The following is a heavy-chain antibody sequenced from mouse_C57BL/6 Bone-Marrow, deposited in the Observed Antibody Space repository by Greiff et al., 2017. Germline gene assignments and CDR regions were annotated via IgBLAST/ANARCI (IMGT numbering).Heavy chain of an antibody. V-gene: IGHV7-1*01. CDR3: ARDLTGKGFAY. J-gene: IGHJ3*01. CDR1: GFTFSDFY. CDR2: SRNKANDYTT. Sequence: EVKVVESGGGLVQSGRSLRLSCATSGFTFSDFYMEWVRQAPGKGLEWIAASRNKANDYTTEYSASVKGRFIVSRDTSQSILYLQMNALRAEDTAIYYCARDLTGKGFAYWGQGTLVTVSA. D-gene: IGHD4-1*01.